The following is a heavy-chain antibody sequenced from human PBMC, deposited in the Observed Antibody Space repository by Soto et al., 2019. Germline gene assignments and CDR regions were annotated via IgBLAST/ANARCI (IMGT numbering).Heavy chain of an antibody. CDR2: IYHSGST. J-gene: IGHJ6*02. Sequence: SETLSLTCAVSCGSISSSNWWSWVRQPPGKGLEWIGEIYHSGSTNYNPSLKSRVTISVDKSKNQFSLKLSSVTAADTAVYYCARDRRYYYGSGNSPRGYYYGMDVWGQGTTVTVSS. CDR1: CGSISSSNW. D-gene: IGHD3-10*01. V-gene: IGHV4-4*02. CDR3: ARDRRYYYGSGNSPRGYYYGMDV.